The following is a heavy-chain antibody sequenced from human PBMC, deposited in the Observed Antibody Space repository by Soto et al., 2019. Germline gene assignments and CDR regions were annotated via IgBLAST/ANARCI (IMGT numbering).Heavy chain of an antibody. Sequence: QVQLVESGGGVVQPGRSLRLSCAASGFTFSSYGMHWVRRAPGKGLEWVAVISYDGSNKYYADSVKGRFTISRDNSRSTLSLQMNSLRAEDTAVYYCAKGSTVATENFDYWGQGTLVTVSS. V-gene: IGHV3-30*18. CDR3: AKGSTVATENFDY. CDR2: ISYDGSNK. D-gene: IGHD1-1*01. CDR1: GFTFSSYG. J-gene: IGHJ4*02.